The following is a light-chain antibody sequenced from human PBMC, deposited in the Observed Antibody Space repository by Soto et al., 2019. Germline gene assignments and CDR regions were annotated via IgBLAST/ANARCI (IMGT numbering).Light chain of an antibody. CDR3: QPYENYPLH. J-gene: IGKJ4*01. CDR2: DTS. CDR1: CSVNIW. Sequence: NQMTQSPSTLSASVGDRVTITCRASCSVNIWLAWYQQKPGKAPQLLIYDTSTLKSGAPSRFSGSGSGTEFNLTISSLQTDDCAHYYGQPYENYPLHVGGWTKVEIK. V-gene: IGKV1-5*01.